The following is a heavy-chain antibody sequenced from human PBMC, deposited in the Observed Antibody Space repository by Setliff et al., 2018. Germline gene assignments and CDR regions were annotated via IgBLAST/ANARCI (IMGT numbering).Heavy chain of an antibody. J-gene: IGHJ4*02. CDR3: TRAYSGSHDY. CDR1: GVSINSLTW. CDR2: IYHSGTT. D-gene: IGHD1-26*01. V-gene: IGHV4-4*02. Sequence: TLSLTCAVSGVSINSLTWWSWVRQPPGKGLEWIGEIYHSGTTNYNPSLKSRVTMSVDKSRDQFSLRLTSVTAADTAIYYCTRAYSGSHDYWGQGTLVTVSS.